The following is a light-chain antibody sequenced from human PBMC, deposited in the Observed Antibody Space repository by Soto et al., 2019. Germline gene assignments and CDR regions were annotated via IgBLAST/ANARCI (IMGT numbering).Light chain of an antibody. CDR1: SSNIGAGYD. J-gene: IGLJ2*01. CDR2: GNI. V-gene: IGLV1-40*01. CDR3: QSYDNNLVV. Sequence: QSLLTQPPSVSGAPGQRVTISCTGSSSNIGAGYDVHWYRQLPGTAPTVLIYGNINRPSGVPDRFSASKSGTSASLAITGLQAEDEADYYCQSYDNNLVVFGGGTKPTVL.